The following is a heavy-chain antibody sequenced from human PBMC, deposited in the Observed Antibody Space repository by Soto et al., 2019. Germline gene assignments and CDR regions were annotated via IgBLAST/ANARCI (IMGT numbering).Heavy chain of an antibody. J-gene: IGHJ4*02. CDR3: ARESKYYYDSSGSPLDY. V-gene: IGHV3-11*06. CDR1: GFTFSDYY. CDR2: ISSSSSYT. Sequence: VQLLESGGGLVQPGGSLRLSCAASGFTFSDYYMSWIRQAPGKGLEWVSYISSSSSYTNYADSVKGRFTISRDNAKNSLYLQMNSLRAEDTAVYYCARESKYYYDSSGSPLDYWGQGTLVTVSS. D-gene: IGHD3-22*01.